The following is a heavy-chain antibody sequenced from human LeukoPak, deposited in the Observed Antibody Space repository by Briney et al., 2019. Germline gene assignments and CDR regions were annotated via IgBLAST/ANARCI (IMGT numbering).Heavy chain of an antibody. V-gene: IGHV1-8*01. D-gene: IGHD3-3*01. Sequence: APVKVSRTASRYTFTSYDINWGRQATGQGLEWMGWMNPNSGNTGYAQKFQGRVTMTRNTSIRTAYMELSSLRSEDTAVYYCARDRYITIFGVVTQGYMDVGGKGTTVTVS. CDR3: ARDRYITIFGVVTQGYMDV. CDR2: MNPNSGNT. CDR1: RYTFTSYD. J-gene: IGHJ6*03.